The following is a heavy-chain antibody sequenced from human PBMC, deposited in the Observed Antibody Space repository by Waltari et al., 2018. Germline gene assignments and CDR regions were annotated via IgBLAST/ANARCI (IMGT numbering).Heavy chain of an antibody. CDR3: ATSGWYCFDS. D-gene: IGHD6-19*01. Sequence: EVQLVESGGGLVQPGGSLGLSCAASGFTLSSFWMNWVRQTPGKGLGGVAGIKQYGSVEDHTDSVKGRFTISVDKAKNSLYLQVNSLRAVDTTVSYCATSGWYCFDSWGPGPLVTVSS. V-gene: IGHV3-7*01. J-gene: IGHJ4*02. CDR1: GFTLSSFW. CDR2: IKQYGSVE.